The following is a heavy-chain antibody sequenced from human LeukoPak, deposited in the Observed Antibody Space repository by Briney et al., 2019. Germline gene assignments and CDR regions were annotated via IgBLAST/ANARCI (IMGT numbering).Heavy chain of an antibody. V-gene: IGHV4-59*01. D-gene: IGHD3-3*01. CDR1: GGSISSYY. CDR3: ARGGYDSWSGYGHFDY. J-gene: IGHJ4*02. Sequence: SETLSLTCTVSGGSISSYYWSWIRQPPGKGLEWIGYIYYSGSTNYNPSLKSRVTISVDTSKNQFSLKLSSVTAADTAVYYCARGGYDSWSGYGHFDYWGQGTLVTVSS. CDR2: IYYSGST.